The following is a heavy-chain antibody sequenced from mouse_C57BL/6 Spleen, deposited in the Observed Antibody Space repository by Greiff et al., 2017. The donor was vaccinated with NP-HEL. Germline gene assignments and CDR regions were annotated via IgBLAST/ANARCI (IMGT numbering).Heavy chain of an antibody. CDR2: IYPGSGNT. D-gene: IGHD2-1*01. Sequence: VKVVESGAELVRPGASVKLSCKASGYTFTDYYINWVKQRPGQGLEWIARIYPGSGNTYYNEKFKGKATLTAEKSSSTAYMQLSSLTSEDSAVYFCARSPYGNYPAWFAYWGQGTLVTVSA. CDR3: ARSPYGNYPAWFAY. V-gene: IGHV1-76*01. J-gene: IGHJ3*01. CDR1: GYTFTDYY.